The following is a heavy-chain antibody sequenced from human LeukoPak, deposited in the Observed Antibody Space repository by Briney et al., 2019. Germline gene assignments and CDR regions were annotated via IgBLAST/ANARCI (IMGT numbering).Heavy chain of an antibody. D-gene: IGHD3-16*01. V-gene: IGHV1-2*02. CDR1: GYTFTDYY. CDR3: ARVQFGEYNWFDP. J-gene: IGHJ5*02. Sequence: ASVKVSCKASGYTFTDYYMHWVRQAPGQGLEWMGWINPNSGGTNSAQKFQGRVTMTRDTSISTAYMELSRLRSDDTAVYYCARVQFGEYNWFDPWGQGTLVTVSS. CDR2: INPNSGGT.